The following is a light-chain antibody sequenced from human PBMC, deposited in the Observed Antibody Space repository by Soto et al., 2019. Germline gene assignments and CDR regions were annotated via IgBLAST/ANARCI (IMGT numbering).Light chain of an antibody. Sequence: QSVLTQPASVSGSPGQSITISCTGTSSDVGGYNYVSWYQQYPGKVPKLMIYEVKNRPSGISNRFSGSKSGNTASLTISGLQAEDEADYYCSSYTSSSTWLFCGGTKLTVL. V-gene: IGLV2-14*01. CDR2: EVK. CDR3: SSYTSSSTWL. J-gene: IGLJ3*02. CDR1: SSDVGGYNY.